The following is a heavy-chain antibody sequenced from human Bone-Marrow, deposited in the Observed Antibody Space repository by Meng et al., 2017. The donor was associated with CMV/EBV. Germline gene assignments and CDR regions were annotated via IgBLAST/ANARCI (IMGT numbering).Heavy chain of an antibody. V-gene: IGHV3-11*04. CDR3: ARDRWHVYYFDY. CDR2: ISYAGKTI. Sequence: GESLKISCEASGFTFSDYYMGWIRQAPGKGLEWISYISYAGKTIFYTDSVKGRFTISRDNAKKSLYLQMNSLRAEDTAVYYCARDRWHVYYFDYWGQGKLVTVSS. CDR1: GFTFSDYY. J-gene: IGHJ4*02. D-gene: IGHD4-23*01.